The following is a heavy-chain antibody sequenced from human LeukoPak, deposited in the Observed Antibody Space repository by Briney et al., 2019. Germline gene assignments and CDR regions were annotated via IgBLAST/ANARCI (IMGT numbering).Heavy chain of an antibody. CDR2: ISSSSSYI. D-gene: IGHD3-16*02. V-gene: IGHV3-21*01. CDR3: ARGPSGDYVWGSYRYRDAFDI. CDR1: GFTFSTYS. Sequence: PGGSLRLSCAASGFTFSTYSMNWVRQAPGKGLEWVSSISSSSSYIYYADSVKGRFTISRDNAKNSLYLQMNSLRAEDTAVYYCARGPSGDYVWGSYRYRDAFDIWGQGTMVTVSS. J-gene: IGHJ3*02.